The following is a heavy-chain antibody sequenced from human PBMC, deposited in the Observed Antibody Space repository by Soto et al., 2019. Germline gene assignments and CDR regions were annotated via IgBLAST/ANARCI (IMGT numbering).Heavy chain of an antibody. CDR3: ARDPLGPLTTVNV. V-gene: IGHV3-66*01. Sequence: EVQLVESGGGLVQPGESLRLSCAVSGFTVSSNYMSWIRQAPGKGLEWVSVIYRGGNTFYADSVKGRFTSSRDNSNNTLYLQMSSLRAEDTAVYYCARDPLGPLTTVNVWGQGTLVAVSS. D-gene: IGHD4-17*01. J-gene: IGHJ4*02. CDR2: IYRGGNT. CDR1: GFTVSSNY.